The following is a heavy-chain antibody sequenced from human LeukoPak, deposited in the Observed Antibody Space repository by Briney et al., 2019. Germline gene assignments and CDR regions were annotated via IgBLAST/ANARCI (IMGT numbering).Heavy chain of an antibody. J-gene: IGHJ4*02. Sequence: GGSLRLSCAASGFTFSSYAMTWVRQAPGKRLEWVSTISGSGGSTYYADSVKGRFTISRDNSKDTVYLQVNSLRAEDTAVYYCAKDSRSLPYCFDFWGQGTLVTVSS. CDR3: AKDSRSLPYCFDF. CDR1: GFTFSSYA. CDR2: ISGSGGST. V-gene: IGHV3-23*01.